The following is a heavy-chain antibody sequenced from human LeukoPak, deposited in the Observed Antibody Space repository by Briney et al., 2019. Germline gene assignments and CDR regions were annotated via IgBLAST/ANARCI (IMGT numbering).Heavy chain of an antibody. D-gene: IGHD3-3*01. CDR2: IRSKANSYAT. V-gene: IGHV3-73*01. CDR1: GFTFSGSA. Sequence: GGSLRLSCAASGFTFSGSAMHWVRQASGKGLEWVGRIRSKANSYATAYAASVKGRFTISRDDSKNTAYLQMNSLRAEDTAVYYCARDPGVVAFHYFDFWGQGTLVTVSS. CDR3: ARDPGVVAFHYFDF. J-gene: IGHJ4*02.